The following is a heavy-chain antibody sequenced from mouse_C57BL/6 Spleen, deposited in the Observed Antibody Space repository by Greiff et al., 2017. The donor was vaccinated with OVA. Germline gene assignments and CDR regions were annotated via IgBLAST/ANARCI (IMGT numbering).Heavy chain of an antibody. Sequence: DVKLVESGGGLVKPGGSLKLSCAASGFTFSSYAMSWVRQTPEKRLEWVATISDGGSYTYYPDNVKGRFTISRDNAKNNLYLQMSHLKSEDTAMYYCAREGDSTMVTMDYWGQGTTLTVSS. CDR1: GFTFSSYA. CDR2: ISDGGSYT. D-gene: IGHD2-2*01. CDR3: AREGDSTMVTMDY. V-gene: IGHV5-4*01. J-gene: IGHJ2*01.